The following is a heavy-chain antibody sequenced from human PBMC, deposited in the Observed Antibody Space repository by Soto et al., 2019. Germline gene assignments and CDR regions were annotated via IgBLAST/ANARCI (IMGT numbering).Heavy chain of an antibody. CDR3: TTGWEPDDY. CDR2: IKNKPDGGAT. V-gene: IGHV3-15*01. Sequence: EVQLVESGGDLVKPGGCLRLSCAASGITFTNAWMSWVRQAPGKGLEWVGRIKNKPDGGATDYAAPVKGRFTISRDDSKNTLYLQMNSLKSEDTAVYYCTTGWEPDDYWGQGTLVTVSS. CDR1: GITFTNAW. D-gene: IGHD1-26*01. J-gene: IGHJ4*02.